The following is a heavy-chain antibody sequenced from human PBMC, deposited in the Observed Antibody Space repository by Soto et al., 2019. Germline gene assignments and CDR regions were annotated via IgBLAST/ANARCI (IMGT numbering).Heavy chain of an antibody. V-gene: IGHV4-31*03. CDR1: GGSISSGGYY. CDR3: ARGRKRDYYDFWSGYYEPLDAFDI. CDR2: IYYSGST. Sequence: SETLSLTCTVSGGSISSGGYYCSWIRQHPGKGLEWIGYIYYSGSTYYNPSLKSRVTISVDTSKNQFSLKLSSVTAADTAVYYCARGRKRDYYDFWSGYYEPLDAFDIWGQGTMVTVSS. D-gene: IGHD3-3*01. J-gene: IGHJ3*02.